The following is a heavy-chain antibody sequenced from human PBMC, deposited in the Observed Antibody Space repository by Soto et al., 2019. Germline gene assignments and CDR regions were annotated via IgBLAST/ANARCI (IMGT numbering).Heavy chain of an antibody. D-gene: IGHD3-3*01. Sequence: PSETLSLTCTVSGGSISSYYWSWTRQPAGKGLEWIGRIYTSGSTNYNPSLKSRVTMSVDTSKNQFSLKLSSVTAADTAIYYCATRITVFGLLIPPFDPWGQGTQVTVSS. CDR2: IYTSGST. CDR3: ATRITVFGLLIPPFDP. V-gene: IGHV4-4*07. CDR1: GGSISSYY. J-gene: IGHJ5*02.